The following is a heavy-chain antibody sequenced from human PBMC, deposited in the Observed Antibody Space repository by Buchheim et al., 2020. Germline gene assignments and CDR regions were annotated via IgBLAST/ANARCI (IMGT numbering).Heavy chain of an antibody. D-gene: IGHD2-15*01. CDR3: ARHFCSGGSCYGFDY. CDR1: GGSISSSSYY. Sequence: QLQLQESGPGLVKPSETLSLTCTVSGGSISSSSYYWGWIRQPPGKGLEWIGSIYYSGSTYYNPSLKSRVTISVDTSKNQFSLKLSSATAADTAVYYCARHFCSGGSCYGFDYWGQGTL. J-gene: IGHJ4*02. V-gene: IGHV4-39*01. CDR2: IYYSGST.